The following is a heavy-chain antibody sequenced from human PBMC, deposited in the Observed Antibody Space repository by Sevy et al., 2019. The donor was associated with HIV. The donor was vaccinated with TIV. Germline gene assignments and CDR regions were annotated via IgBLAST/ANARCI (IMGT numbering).Heavy chain of an antibody. Sequence: GGSLRLSCAASGFTFSDYYMSWIRQAPGKGLEWVSYISSSGSTIYYADSVKGRFTISRDNAKNSLYLQMNSLRAEDTAVYYCARVKGTVTKYYYYYGMDVWGQGTTVTVSS. CDR2: ISSSGSTI. CDR1: GFTFSDYY. CDR3: ARVKGTVTKYYYYYGMDV. J-gene: IGHJ6*02. D-gene: IGHD4-17*01. V-gene: IGHV3-11*01.